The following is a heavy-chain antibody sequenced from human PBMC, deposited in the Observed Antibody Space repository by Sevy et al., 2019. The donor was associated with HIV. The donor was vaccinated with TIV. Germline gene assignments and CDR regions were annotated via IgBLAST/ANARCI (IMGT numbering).Heavy chain of an antibody. CDR1: GFTFSSYS. Sequence: GGSLRLSCAASGFTFSSYSMNWVRQAPGKGLEWVSSISSSSSYIYYADSVKGRVTISRDNAMNSLYLQMNGLGAEYRAVYYCAGDTNWFDPWGQGTLVTVSS. CDR3: AGDTNWFDP. CDR2: ISSSSSYI. J-gene: IGHJ5*02. V-gene: IGHV3-21*01.